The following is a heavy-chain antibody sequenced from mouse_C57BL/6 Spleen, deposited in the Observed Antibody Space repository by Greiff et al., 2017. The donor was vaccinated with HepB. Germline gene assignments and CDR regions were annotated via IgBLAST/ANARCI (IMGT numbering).Heavy chain of an antibody. CDR1: GYSITSGYY. Sequence: DVKLQESGPGLVKPSQSLSLTCSVTGYSITSGYYWNWIRQFPGNKLEWMGYISYDGSNNYNPSLKNRISITRDTSKNQFFLKLNSVTTEDTATYYCARGYYGSSYVGFAYWGQGTLVTVSA. CDR2: ISYDGSN. D-gene: IGHD1-1*01. V-gene: IGHV3-6*01. CDR3: ARGYYGSSYVGFAY. J-gene: IGHJ3*01.